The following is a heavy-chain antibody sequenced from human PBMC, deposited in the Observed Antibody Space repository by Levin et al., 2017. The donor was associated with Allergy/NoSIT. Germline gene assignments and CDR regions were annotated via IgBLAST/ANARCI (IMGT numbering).Heavy chain of an antibody. V-gene: IGHV3-21*01. CDR3: TRGGVFTYGYDY. J-gene: IGHJ4*02. Sequence: GGSLRLSCAASGFSFSDSSMNWVRQAPGKGLEWVSSISGTSYYKYYADSVKGRFTISRDNAENTLYLKMDSLRAEDTAVYFCTRGGVFTYGYDYLGQGTLLTVSS. CDR1: GFSFSDSS. D-gene: IGHD3-10*01. CDR2: ISGTSYYK.